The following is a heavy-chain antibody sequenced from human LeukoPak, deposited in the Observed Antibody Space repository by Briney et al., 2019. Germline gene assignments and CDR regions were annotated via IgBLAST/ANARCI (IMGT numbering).Heavy chain of an antibody. CDR2: MNSDGTTT. J-gene: IGHJ5*02. CDR3: ARGRGPYGWFDP. CDR1: GFSFSGHW. Sequence: PGGSLRLSCTASGFSFSGHWMHWVRHAPGKGLVWVSRMNSDGTTTNYADSVKGRFTISRDNAKNTLYLQMNSLRAEDTAVYYCARGRGPYGWFDPWGQGTLVTVSS. D-gene: IGHD3-10*01. V-gene: IGHV3-74*01.